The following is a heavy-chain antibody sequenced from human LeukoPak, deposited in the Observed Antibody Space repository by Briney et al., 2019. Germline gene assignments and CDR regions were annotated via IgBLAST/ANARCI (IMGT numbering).Heavy chain of an antibody. CDR3: ARATYGDYVVRFRSFGMSAFDI. CDR1: GFTFSSYA. CDR2: INHSGST. J-gene: IGHJ3*02. V-gene: IGHV4-34*01. D-gene: IGHD4-17*01. Sequence: PGGSLRLSCAASGFTFSSYAMSWIRQPPGKGLEWIGEINHSGSTNYNPSLKSRVTISVDTSKNQFSLKLSSVTAADTAVYYCARATYGDYVVRFRSFGMSAFDIWGQGTMVTVSS.